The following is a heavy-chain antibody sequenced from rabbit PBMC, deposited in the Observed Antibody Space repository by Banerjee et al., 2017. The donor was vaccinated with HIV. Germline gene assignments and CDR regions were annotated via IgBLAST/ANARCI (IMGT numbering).Heavy chain of an antibody. CDR3: ARGSSYYSYYYVMDL. CDR1: GFSFTNKYV. Sequence: QEQLEESGGDLVKPEGSLTLTCTASGFSFTNKYVMCWVRQAPGKGLEWIGCIYTGSSGSTYYATWAKGRFTISKTSSTTVTLQMTSLTAADTATYFCARGSSYYSYYYVMDLWGQGTLVTVS. J-gene: IGHJ6*01. V-gene: IGHV1S45*01. D-gene: IGHD8-1*01. CDR2: IYTGSSGST.